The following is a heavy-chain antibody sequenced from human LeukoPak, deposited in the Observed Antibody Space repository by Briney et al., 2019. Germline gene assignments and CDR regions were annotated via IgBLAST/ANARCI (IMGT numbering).Heavy chain of an antibody. D-gene: IGHD3-9*01. CDR1: GFTFSSYA. CDR3: AKSGRYFDWLLYD. V-gene: IGHV3-23*01. Sequence: GGSLRLTCAASGFTFSSYAMSWVRQAPGKGLEWVSAISGSGGSTYYADSVKGRFTISRDNSKNTLYLQMNSLRAEDTAVYYCAKSGRYFDWLLYDWGQGTLVTVSS. CDR2: ISGSGGST. J-gene: IGHJ4*02.